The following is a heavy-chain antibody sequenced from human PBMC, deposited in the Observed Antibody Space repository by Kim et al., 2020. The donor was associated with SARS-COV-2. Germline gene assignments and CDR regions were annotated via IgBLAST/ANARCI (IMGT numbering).Heavy chain of an antibody. CDR2: ISYDGSNK. J-gene: IGHJ5*02. V-gene: IGHV3-30-3*01. CDR1: GFTFSSYA. Sequence: GGSLRLSCAASGFTFSSYAMHWVRQAPGKGLEWVAVISYDGSNKYYADSVKGRFTISRDNSKNTLYLQMNSLRAEDTAVYYCARDLRWAKAFDPWGQGTL. CDR3: ARDLRWAKAFDP.